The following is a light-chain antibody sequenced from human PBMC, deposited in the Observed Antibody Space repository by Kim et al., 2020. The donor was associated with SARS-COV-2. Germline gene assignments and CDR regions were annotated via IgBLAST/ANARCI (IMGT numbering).Light chain of an antibody. V-gene: IGLV3-9*01. Sequence: SYELTQPLSVSVALGQTARITCGGNNIGSQNVHWYQQKPGQAPVLVIYRDDIRPSGIPERFSGSNSGNTATLTISRAQAGDEADYYCQVWDNYIAVFGTG. CDR1: NIGSQN. CDR2: RDD. J-gene: IGLJ1*01. CDR3: QVWDNYIAV.